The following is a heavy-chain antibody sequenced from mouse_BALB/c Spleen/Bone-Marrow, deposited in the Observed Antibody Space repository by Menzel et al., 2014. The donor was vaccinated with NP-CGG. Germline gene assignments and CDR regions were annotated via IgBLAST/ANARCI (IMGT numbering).Heavy chain of an antibody. CDR3: ARTGIGLDY. CDR2: IYPGDGDT. CDR1: GYAFNLSW. Sequence: QVQLQHSGPELVKPGASVKISCKASGYAFNLSWMNWAKQRPGQGLEWIGRIYPGDGDTSYNGKFKGKATLTADKSSSTAYMQLINLTSVDSAVYFCARTGIGLDYWGQGTSVTVSS. D-gene: IGHD4-1*01. V-gene: IGHV1-82*01. J-gene: IGHJ4*01.